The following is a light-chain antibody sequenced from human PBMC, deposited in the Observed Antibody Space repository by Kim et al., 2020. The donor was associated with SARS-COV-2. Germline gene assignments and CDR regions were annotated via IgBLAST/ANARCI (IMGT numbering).Light chain of an antibody. CDR1: SSNIGSNT. CDR2: SNN. Sequence: VPISCSGISSNIGSNTVNWYQQLPGTAPKLLIYSNNQRPSGVPDRFSGSKSGTSASLAISGLQSEDEADYYCAAWDDSLNGSNWVFGGGTQLTVL. J-gene: IGLJ3*02. V-gene: IGLV1-44*01. CDR3: AAWDDSLNGSNWV.